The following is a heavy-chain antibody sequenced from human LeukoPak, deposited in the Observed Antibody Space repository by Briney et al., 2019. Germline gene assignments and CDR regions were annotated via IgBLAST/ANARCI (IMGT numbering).Heavy chain of an antibody. J-gene: IGHJ4*02. D-gene: IGHD4-17*01. CDR3: ARDQYNLVHFRDYGGRTPPDY. CDR2: INPSGGST. CDR1: GYTFTSYY. Sequence: ASVKVSCKASGYTFTSYYMHWVRQAPGQGLEWMGIINPSGGSTSYAQKFQGRVTMTRDTSTSTVYMELSSLRSEDTAVYYCARDQYNLVHFRDYGGRTPPDYWGQGTLVTVSS. V-gene: IGHV1-46*01.